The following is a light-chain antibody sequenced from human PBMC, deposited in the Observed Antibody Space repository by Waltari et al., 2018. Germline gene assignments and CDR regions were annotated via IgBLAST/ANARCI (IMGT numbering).Light chain of an antibody. CDR1: QCSSNS. J-gene: IGKJ4*01. V-gene: IGKV1-NL1*01. Sequence: DFPLTQTATPLAPSVGASGTITCRARQCSSNSLAWYQQKPGKAPKLLLYPASRLESGVPSRFSGSGSGTDYTLTISSLQPEDFATYYCQQYYSTPLTFGGGTKVEIK. CDR3: QQYYSTPLT. CDR2: PAS.